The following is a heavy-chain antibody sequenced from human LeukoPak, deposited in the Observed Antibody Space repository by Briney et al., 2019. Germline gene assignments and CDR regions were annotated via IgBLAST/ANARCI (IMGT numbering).Heavy chain of an antibody. CDR2: ISAYNGNT. Sequence: ASVKVSCKASGYTFTGYYMHWVRQAPGQGLEWMGWISAYNGNTNYAQKLQGRVTMTTDTSTSTAYMELRSLRSDDTAVYYCAREGPFYYDTSGYHKYDAFDIWGQGTMVTVSS. J-gene: IGHJ3*02. D-gene: IGHD3-22*01. CDR3: AREGPFYYDTSGYHKYDAFDI. CDR1: GYTFTGYY. V-gene: IGHV1-18*04.